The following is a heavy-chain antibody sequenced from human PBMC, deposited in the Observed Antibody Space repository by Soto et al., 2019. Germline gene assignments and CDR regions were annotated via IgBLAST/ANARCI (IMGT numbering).Heavy chain of an antibody. Sequence: ASVKVSCKASGGTFSSYAISWVRQAPGQGLEWMGGIIPIFGTANYAQKFQGRVTITADESTSTAYMELSSLRSEDTAVYYCARDCSSGWYGNWFDPWGQGTLVTVSS. J-gene: IGHJ5*02. CDR3: ARDCSSGWYGNWFDP. D-gene: IGHD6-19*01. V-gene: IGHV1-69*13. CDR2: IIPIFGTA. CDR1: GGTFSSYA.